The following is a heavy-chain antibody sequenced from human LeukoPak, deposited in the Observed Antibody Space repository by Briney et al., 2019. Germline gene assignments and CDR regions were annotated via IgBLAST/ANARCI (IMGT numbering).Heavy chain of an antibody. CDR3: ARKQQLVLWFDP. Sequence: SETLSLTGAGYGGSFSGYYWSWIRQPPGKGLEWIGEINHSGSTNYNPSLKSRVTISVDTSKNQFSLKLSSVTAADTAVYYCARKQQLVLWFDPWGQGTLVTVSS. CDR1: GGSFSGYY. D-gene: IGHD6-13*01. J-gene: IGHJ5*02. V-gene: IGHV4-34*01. CDR2: INHSGST.